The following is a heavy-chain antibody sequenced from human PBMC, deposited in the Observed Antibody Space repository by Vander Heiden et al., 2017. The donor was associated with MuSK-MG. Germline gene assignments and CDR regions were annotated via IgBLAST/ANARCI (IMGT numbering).Heavy chain of an antibody. J-gene: IGHJ4*02. CDR3: ARDVTGWDY. D-gene: IGHD6-19*01. CDR1: GGTFSSYA. V-gene: IGHV1-69*04. Sequence: QVRLVQSGAEVTKPGSSVKVSCKASGGTFSSYAISGVRRAPGRGLEWIGRIIPYLGIANYAQKFQGRVTITADKSTSTAYTELSSLRSEDTAGYYCARDVTGWDYWGQGTLVTVSS. CDR2: IIPYLGIA.